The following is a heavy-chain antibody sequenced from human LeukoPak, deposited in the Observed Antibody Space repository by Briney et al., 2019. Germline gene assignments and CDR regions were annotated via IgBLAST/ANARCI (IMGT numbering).Heavy chain of an antibody. Sequence: GGSLRLSCAASGFTFSSYGMQWVRQARGKGLEWVSYISCSCNPIYYADSVEGRFTISRDNAKNSLYLQMNSLGAEDSSFYDCADRGITMIGGVWGKGTTVTISS. CDR1: GFTFSSYG. V-gene: IGHV3-48*04. CDR2: ISCSCNPI. CDR3: ADRGITMIGGV. J-gene: IGHJ6*04. D-gene: IGHD3-10*02.